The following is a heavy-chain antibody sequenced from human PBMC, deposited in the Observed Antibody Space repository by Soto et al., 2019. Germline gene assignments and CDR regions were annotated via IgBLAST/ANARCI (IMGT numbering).Heavy chain of an antibody. J-gene: IGHJ4*02. V-gene: IGHV3-23*01. CDR3: AKDAPLAARPSGNFDY. CDR2: ISGSGGST. Sequence: GGSLRLSCAASGFTFSSYAMSWVRQAPGKGLEWVSAISGSGGSTYYADSVKGRFTISRDNSKNTLYLQMNSLRAEDTAVYYCAKDAPLAARPSGNFDYWGQGTLVTVSS. D-gene: IGHD6-6*01. CDR1: GFTFSSYA.